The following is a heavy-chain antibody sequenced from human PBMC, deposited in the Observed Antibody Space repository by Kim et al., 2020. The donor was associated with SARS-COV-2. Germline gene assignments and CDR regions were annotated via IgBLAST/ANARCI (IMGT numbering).Heavy chain of an antibody. CDR1: GFTFGDYA. CDR2: IGWNSGSI. Sequence: GGSLRLSCAASGFTFGDYAMHWVRQAPGKGLEWVSGIGWNSGSIGYADSVKGRFTISRDNAKNSLYLQMNSLRAEDTALYYCAKVAGDSGSLEGMDVWGQGTTVTVSS. D-gene: IGHD1-26*01. V-gene: IGHV3-9*01. J-gene: IGHJ6*02. CDR3: AKVAGDSGSLEGMDV.